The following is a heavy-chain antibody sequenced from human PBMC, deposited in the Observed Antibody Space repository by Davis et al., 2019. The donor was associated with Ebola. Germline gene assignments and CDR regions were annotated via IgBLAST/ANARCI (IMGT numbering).Heavy chain of an antibody. D-gene: IGHD2-2*01. J-gene: IGHJ4*02. V-gene: IGHV1-2*02. Sequence: ASVKVSCKAFGYTFIYYYINWVRQTPGQGLAWMGRINPKSDATTYAQRFQGRVTMTRDTSSGTAYMDLGSLKSDDTAVYYCARGPAANAPLDYWGQGTLVTVSS. CDR3: ARGPAANAPLDY. CDR1: GYTFIYYY. CDR2: INPKSDAT.